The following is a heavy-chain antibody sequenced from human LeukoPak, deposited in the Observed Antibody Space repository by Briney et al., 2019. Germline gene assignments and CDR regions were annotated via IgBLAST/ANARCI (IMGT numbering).Heavy chain of an antibody. V-gene: IGHV3-30*18. D-gene: IGHD2-8*01. CDR2: ISYDGNPK. Sequence: GGSLRLSCTASGFTFSDFGMHWVRQAPGKGLDWVAGISYDGNPKYYADSVRGRFIISRDNSNNTLYLQLNSLRPDDTAVYYCAKVRGLYGRGFYAMDVWGQGTTVTVAS. J-gene: IGHJ6*02. CDR3: AKVRGLYGRGFYAMDV. CDR1: GFTFSDFG.